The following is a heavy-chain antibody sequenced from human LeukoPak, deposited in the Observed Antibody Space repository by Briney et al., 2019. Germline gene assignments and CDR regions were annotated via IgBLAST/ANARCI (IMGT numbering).Heavy chain of an antibody. J-gene: IGHJ6*02. V-gene: IGHV3-7*01. CDR2: IKQDGSEK. Sequence: PGGSLRLSGEASGFTFSSHWMSWVRQAPRKGLEWVAIIKQDGSEKDYVDSVTGRFTISRDNAKNSLYLQMNSLRDEDTAVYYCARDTSAWRYGMDVWGQGITVTVSS. D-gene: IGHD6-19*01. CDR3: ARDTSAWRYGMDV. CDR1: GFTFSSHW.